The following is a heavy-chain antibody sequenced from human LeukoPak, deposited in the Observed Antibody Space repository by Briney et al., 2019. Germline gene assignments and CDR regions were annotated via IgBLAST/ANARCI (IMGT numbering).Heavy chain of an antibody. D-gene: IGHD3-16*01. CDR3: VGHYYYYYYMDV. J-gene: IGHJ6*03. CDR1: GGSISSSSYY. CDR2: IYHSGST. Sequence: PSETLSLTCTVSGGSISSSSYYWGWIRQPPGKGLEWIGSIYHSGSTYYNPSLKSRVTISVDTSKNQFSLKLSSVTAADTAVYYCVGHYYYYYYMDVWGKGTTVTISS. V-gene: IGHV4-39*07.